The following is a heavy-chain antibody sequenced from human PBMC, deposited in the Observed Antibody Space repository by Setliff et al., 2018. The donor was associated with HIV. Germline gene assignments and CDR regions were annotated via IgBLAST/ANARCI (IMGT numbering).Heavy chain of an antibody. CDR3: AKGQLPYCTNGVCYAIDY. CDR2: ISNSGDST. CDR1: GFTFNNYA. J-gene: IGHJ4*02. D-gene: IGHD2-8*01. Sequence: PGGSLRLSCAASGFTFNNYAMSWVRQAPGKRLEWVSTISNSGDSTFNVDSVKGRFTISRDNSKNTVYLEMNSLRAEDTAVYYCAKGQLPYCTNGVCYAIDYWGQGTLVTVSS. V-gene: IGHV3-23*01.